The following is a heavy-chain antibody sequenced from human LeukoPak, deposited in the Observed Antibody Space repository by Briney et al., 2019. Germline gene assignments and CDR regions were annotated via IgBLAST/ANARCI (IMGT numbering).Heavy chain of an antibody. D-gene: IGHD4-17*01. CDR1: GGTFSSYA. V-gene: IGHV1-69*13. Sequence: SVKVSCKASGGTFSSYAISWVRQPPAQGLELMGGIIPIFGTANYAQKFQGRVTITADESTSTAHMELSSLRSEDTAVYYCTRAPTHDYGDYGWFDRWGQGTLVTVSS. J-gene: IGHJ5*02. CDR3: TRAPTHDYGDYGWFDR. CDR2: IIPIFGTA.